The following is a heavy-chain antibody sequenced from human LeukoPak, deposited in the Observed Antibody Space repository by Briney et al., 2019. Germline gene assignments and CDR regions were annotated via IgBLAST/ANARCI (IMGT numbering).Heavy chain of an antibody. J-gene: IGHJ4*02. CDR1: AFTFSSHS. CDR2: ISSSSSYI. D-gene: IGHD5-18*01. CDR3: ARDGIATSTTVETAMALEFDY. Sequence: GGSLRLSCAASAFTFSSHSMNWVRQAPGKGLEWVSSISSSSSYIYYADSVKGRFTISRDNAKNSLYLQMNSLRAEDTAVYYCARDGIATSTTVETAMALEFDYWGQGTLVTVSS. V-gene: IGHV3-21*01.